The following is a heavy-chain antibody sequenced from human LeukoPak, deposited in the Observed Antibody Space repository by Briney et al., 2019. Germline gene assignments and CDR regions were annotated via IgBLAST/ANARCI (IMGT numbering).Heavy chain of an antibody. CDR3: AREIFGYSSGWSDAFDI. J-gene: IGHJ3*02. D-gene: IGHD6-19*01. V-gene: IGHV4-61*02. CDR2: IYTSGST. CDR1: GGSISSGSYY. Sequence: PSQTLSLTCTVSGGSISSGSYYWSWIRQPAGKGLEWIGRIYTSGSTNYNPSLKSRVTISVDTSKNQFSLKLSSVTAADTAVCYCAREIFGYSSGWSDAFDIWGQGTMVTVSS.